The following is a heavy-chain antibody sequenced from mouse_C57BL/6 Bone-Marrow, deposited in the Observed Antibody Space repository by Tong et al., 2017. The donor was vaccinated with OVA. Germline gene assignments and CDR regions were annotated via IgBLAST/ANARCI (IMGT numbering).Heavy chain of an antibody. D-gene: IGHD4-1*01. J-gene: IGHJ1*03. CDR3: ARPGNWYFDV. V-gene: IGHV5-17*01. Sequence: EVQLQESGGGLVKPGGSLKLSCAASGFTFSDYGMHWVRQAPEKGLEWVAYISSGSSTIYYAGTVKGRFTISRDNAKNTLFLQMTSLRSEDTAMYYCARPGNWYFDVWGTGTTVTVSS. CDR1: GFTFSDYG. CDR2: ISSGSSTI.